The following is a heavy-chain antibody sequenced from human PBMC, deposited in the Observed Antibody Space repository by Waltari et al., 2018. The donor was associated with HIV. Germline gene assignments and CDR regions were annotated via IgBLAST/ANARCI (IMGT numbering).Heavy chain of an antibody. D-gene: IGHD3-3*01. V-gene: IGHV3-30-3*01. J-gene: IGHJ6*02. CDR2: ISFDGNNA. Sequence: QEQLVESGGGVAQPGRSLSFSCSASGFIFGDYAMHWVSQAPGKGLEWVGLISFDGNNAYYADSVKGRFTISRDNSKNTMSLQMNSLRSDDTALYYCARTIFGVMITSDFFYGMDVWGQGTTVTVS. CDR3: ARTIFGVMITSDFFYGMDV. CDR1: GFIFGDYA.